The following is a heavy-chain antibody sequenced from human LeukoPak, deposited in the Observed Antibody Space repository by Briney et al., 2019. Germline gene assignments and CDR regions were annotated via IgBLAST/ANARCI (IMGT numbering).Heavy chain of an antibody. D-gene: IGHD3-10*01. J-gene: IGHJ4*02. CDR1: GFTFSSYG. CDR3: AKDMRTMVRGVMDY. Sequence: GGSLRLSCAVSGFTFSSYGMSWVRQAPGKGLEWVSTVSGSGRNTYYAASVQGRFTITKDNSKNTLYLQMNSLRAEDTALYYCAKDMRTMVRGVMDYWGQGTLVTVSS. V-gene: IGHV3-23*01. CDR2: VSGSGRNT.